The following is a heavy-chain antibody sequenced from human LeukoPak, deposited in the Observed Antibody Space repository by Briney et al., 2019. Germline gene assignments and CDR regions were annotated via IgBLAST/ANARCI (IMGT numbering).Heavy chain of an antibody. CDR2: ISSSSSYI. CDR1: GFTFSSYS. CDR3: ARDPYSGAYFEGYYHYYMDV. Sequence: PGGSLRLSCAASGFTFSSYSMNWVRQAPGKGLEWVSSISSSSSYIYYADSVKGRFTISRDNAKNSLYLQMNSLRVEDTAVYYCARDPYSGAYFEGYYHYYMDVWGKGTTVTVSS. J-gene: IGHJ6*03. V-gene: IGHV3-21*01. D-gene: IGHD3-9*01.